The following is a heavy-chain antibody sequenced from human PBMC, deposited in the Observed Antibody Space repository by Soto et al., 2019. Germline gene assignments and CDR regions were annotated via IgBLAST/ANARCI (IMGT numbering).Heavy chain of an antibody. CDR2: IYYSGST. D-gene: IGHD5-12*01. J-gene: IGHJ6*03. V-gene: IGHV4-31*03. Sequence: QVQLQESGPGLVKPSQTLSLTCTVSGGSISSDGYYWSWIRQHPGKGLEWIGYIYYSGSTYYNPSLKSRVTISVDTSKNQFSLKLSSVTAADTAVYYCARRDSGYADYMDVWGKGTTVTVSS. CDR3: ARRDSGYADYMDV. CDR1: GGSISSDGYY.